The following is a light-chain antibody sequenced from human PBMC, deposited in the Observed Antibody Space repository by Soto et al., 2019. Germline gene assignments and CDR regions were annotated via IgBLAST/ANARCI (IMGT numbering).Light chain of an antibody. Sequence: IVLTQSPGTLSLSPGERATVSCRSSQSVSSTYVAWYQQKPGQAPRLLIYGASSRATGIPDRFSGSGSGTDFTLTISRLEPEDFAVYYCQQYGSPPWRFGQGTKVDI. V-gene: IGKV3-20*01. CDR1: QSVSSTY. CDR2: GAS. J-gene: IGKJ1*01. CDR3: QQYGSPPWR.